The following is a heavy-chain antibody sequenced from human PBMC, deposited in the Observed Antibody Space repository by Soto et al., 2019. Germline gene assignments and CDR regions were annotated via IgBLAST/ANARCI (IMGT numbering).Heavy chain of an antibody. CDR3: ARSIAAAGPPFYYYYYMDV. CDR1: GYTFTSYG. J-gene: IGHJ6*03. CDR2: ISAYNGNT. V-gene: IGHV1-18*01. Sequence: ASVKVSCKASGYTFTSYGISWVRQAPGQGLEWMGWISAYNGNTNYAQKLQGRVTMTTDTSTSTAYMELRSLRSDDTAVYYCARSIAAAGPPFYYYYYMDVWGKGTTVTVSS. D-gene: IGHD6-13*01.